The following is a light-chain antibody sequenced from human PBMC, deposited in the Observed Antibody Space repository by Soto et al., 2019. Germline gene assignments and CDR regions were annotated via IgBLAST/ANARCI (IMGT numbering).Light chain of an antibody. V-gene: IGKV4-1*01. CDR1: QSVLYSSNNKNY. J-gene: IGKJ4*01. CDR2: WAS. CDR3: QHYYSTPFT. Sequence: DIVMTQSPDSLAVSLGERATINCKSSQSVLYSSNNKNYLAWYQQKPGQPPKLLIYWASTRESGVPDRFSGSGSGTDLTLTISSLQAEDVADYYCQHYYSTPFTFGGGTKVEIK.